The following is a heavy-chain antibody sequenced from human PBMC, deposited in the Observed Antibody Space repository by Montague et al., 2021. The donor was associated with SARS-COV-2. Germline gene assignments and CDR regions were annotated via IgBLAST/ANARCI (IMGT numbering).Heavy chain of an antibody. D-gene: IGHD5-24*01. CDR3: ARDHGDGYNNREAFDV. CDR1: GFTFDDHD. V-gene: IGHV3-20*04. CDR2: IRWNGDTK. Sequence: SQRLSCAASGFTFDDHDMNWVRQAPGKGLEWVSAIRWNGDTKGYADSVKGRFTISRDNAKNSLYLQMNSLTVGDTALYYCARDHGDGYNNREAFDVWGRGTMVTVSS. J-gene: IGHJ3*01.